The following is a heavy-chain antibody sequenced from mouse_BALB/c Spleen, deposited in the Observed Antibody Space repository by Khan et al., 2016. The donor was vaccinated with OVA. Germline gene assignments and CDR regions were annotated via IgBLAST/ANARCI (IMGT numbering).Heavy chain of an antibody. CDR3: AREEALYYFAY. D-gene: IGHD1-1*01. CDR1: GYIFTSYW. Sequence: QVQLQQSGAELVGPGASVKLSCKTSGYIFTSYWIHWVKQRSGQGLEWIARIYPGTDNTYYNEKLRDKATLTADKSSSTAYIQLSSLTSEDSAVYFCAREEALYYFAYWGQGTTLTVSS. V-gene: IGHV1S132*01. J-gene: IGHJ2*01. CDR2: IYPGTDNT.